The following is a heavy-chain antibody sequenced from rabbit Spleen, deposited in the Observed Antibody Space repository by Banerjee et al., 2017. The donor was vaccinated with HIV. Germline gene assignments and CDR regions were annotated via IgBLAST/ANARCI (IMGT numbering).Heavy chain of an antibody. CDR3: ARSSSSGYLFNL. Sequence: QQQLEESGGDLVKPGASLTLTFTASGFSFSSSYWICWVRQAPGKGLEWIGCIYTSSGHTYYASWAKGRFTISKTSSTTVTLQMTSLTAADTATYFCARSSSSGYLFNLWGPGTLVTVS. D-gene: IGHD1-1*01. J-gene: IGHJ4*01. V-gene: IGHV1S45*01. CDR2: IYTSSGHT. CDR1: GFSFSSSYW.